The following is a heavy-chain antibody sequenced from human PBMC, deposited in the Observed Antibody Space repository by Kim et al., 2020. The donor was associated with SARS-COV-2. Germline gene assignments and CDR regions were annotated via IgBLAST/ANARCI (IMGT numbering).Heavy chain of an antibody. Sequence: EPVKGQSTISRDDSKNTLYLQMDSLKAEVTAVYYCTTDRITIFGVVISWGFDYWGQGTLVTVSS. V-gene: IGHV3-15*01. CDR3: TTDRITIFGVVISWGFDY. D-gene: IGHD3-3*01. J-gene: IGHJ4*02.